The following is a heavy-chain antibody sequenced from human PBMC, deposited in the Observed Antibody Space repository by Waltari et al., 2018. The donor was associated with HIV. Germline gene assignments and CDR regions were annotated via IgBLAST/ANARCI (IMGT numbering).Heavy chain of an antibody. D-gene: IGHD3-10*01. CDR2: INTDGTTT. V-gene: IGHV3-74*01. Sequence: EVRLVEPGGAFVQPGASLRLSCAASEFQFSHYWSHCGRQAPGTGLVWVSRINTDGTTTTYADSVRGRFTISRDNAKNTLDLQMNSLKADDTAVYYCARANVFLRFGEFSNYGMDVWGQGTMVTVSS. CDR3: ARANVFLRFGEFSNYGMDV. J-gene: IGHJ6*02. CDR1: EFQFSHYW.